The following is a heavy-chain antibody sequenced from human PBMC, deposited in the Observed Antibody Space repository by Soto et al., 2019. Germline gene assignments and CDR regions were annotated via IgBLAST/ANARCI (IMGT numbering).Heavy chain of an antibody. CDR1: GYTFTSYA. CDR3: ARSAGVWSGYFYNWFDP. D-gene: IGHD3-3*01. CDR2: INAGNGNT. Sequence: ASVKVSCKASGYTFTSYAMHWVRQAPGQRLEWMGWINAGNGNTKYSQKFQGRVTITRDTSASTAYMELSSLRSEDTAVYYCARSAGVWSGYFYNWFDPWGQGTLVTVSS. V-gene: IGHV1-3*01. J-gene: IGHJ5*02.